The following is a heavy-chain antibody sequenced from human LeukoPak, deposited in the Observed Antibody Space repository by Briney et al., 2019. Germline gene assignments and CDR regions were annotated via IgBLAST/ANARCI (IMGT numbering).Heavy chain of an antibody. CDR3: ARDRGYSSSRYGNDY. D-gene: IGHD6-13*01. V-gene: IGHV3-21*01. Sequence: GGSLRLSCAASGFTFSSYSMSWVRQAPGKGLEWVSSISSSSSYIYYADSVKGRFTISRDNAKNSLYLQMNSLRAEDTAVYYCARDRGYSSSRYGNDYWGQGTLVTVSS. J-gene: IGHJ4*02. CDR2: ISSSSSYI. CDR1: GFTFSSYS.